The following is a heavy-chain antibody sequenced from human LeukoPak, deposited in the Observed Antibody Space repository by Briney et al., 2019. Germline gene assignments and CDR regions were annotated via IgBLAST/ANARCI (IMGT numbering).Heavy chain of an antibody. CDR3: ARRPYNWNSREDLEY. J-gene: IGHJ4*02. CDR2: TLDSANT. Sequence: PSETLSLTCTVSGGSMRSSSFYWSWIRQPPGKGLEWIGRTLDSANTNYNPSLKRRVTISVDTSNHQFSLNLRSVTPADTAVYYCARRPYNWNSREDLEYRRQGTLVTLST. V-gene: IGHV4-39*01. CDR1: GGSMRSSSFY. D-gene: IGHD1-7*01.